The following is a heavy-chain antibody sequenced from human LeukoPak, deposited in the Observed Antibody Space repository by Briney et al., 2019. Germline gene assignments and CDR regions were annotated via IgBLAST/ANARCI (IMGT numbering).Heavy chain of an antibody. J-gene: IGHJ4*02. V-gene: IGHV1-46*01. D-gene: IGHD4-17*01. CDR3: ARTVTTTAFDY. Sequence: ASVKVSCKASGGTFSSYAISWVRQAPGQGLEWMGIINPSGGSTSYAQKFQGRVTMTRDMSTSTVYMELSSLRSEDTAVYYCARTVTTTAFDYWGQGTLVTVSS. CDR2: INPSGGST. CDR1: GGTFSSYA.